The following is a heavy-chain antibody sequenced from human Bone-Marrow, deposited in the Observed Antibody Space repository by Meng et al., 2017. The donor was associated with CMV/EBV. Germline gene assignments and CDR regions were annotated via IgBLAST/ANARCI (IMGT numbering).Heavy chain of an antibody. CDR2: ISSSSSYI. CDR3: ARESRSFLEWFPQGYFDY. Sequence: GESLKISCAASGFTFSSYSMNWVRQAPGKGLEWVSSISSSSSYIYYADSVKGRFTISRDNAKNSLYLQMNSLRAEDTAVYYCARESRSFLEWFPQGYFDYWGQGTRVTVSS. J-gene: IGHJ4*02. V-gene: IGHV3-21*01. CDR1: GFTFSSYS. D-gene: IGHD3-3*01.